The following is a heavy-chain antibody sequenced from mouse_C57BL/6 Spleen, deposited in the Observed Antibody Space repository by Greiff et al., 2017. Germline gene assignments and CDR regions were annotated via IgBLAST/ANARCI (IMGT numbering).Heavy chain of an antibody. D-gene: IGHD1-1*01. CDR3: ARRVGLFPYAMDY. J-gene: IGHJ4*01. CDR1: GFSLTSYG. Sequence: VQRVESGPGLVQPSQSLSITCTVSGFSLTSYGVHWVRQSPGKGLEWLGVIWSGGSTDYNAAFISRLSISKDNSKSQVFFKMNSLQADDTAIYYCARRVGLFPYAMDYWGQGTSVTVSS. CDR2: IWSGGST. V-gene: IGHV2-2*01.